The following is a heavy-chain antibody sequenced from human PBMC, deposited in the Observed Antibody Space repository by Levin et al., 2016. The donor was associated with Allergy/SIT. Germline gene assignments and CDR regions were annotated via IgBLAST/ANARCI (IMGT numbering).Heavy chain of an antibody. V-gene: IGHV1-69*04. D-gene: IGHD3-16*01. CDR2: IIPILGIA. Sequence: SVKVSCKASGGTFSSYAISWVRQAPGQGLEWMGRIIPILGIANYAQKFQGRVTITADKSTSTAYMELSSLRSEDTAVYYCARDLFGEGEQQLYYYYYGMDVWGQGTTVTVSS. CDR3: ARDLFGEGEQQLYYYYYGMDV. J-gene: IGHJ6*02. CDR1: GGTFSSYA.